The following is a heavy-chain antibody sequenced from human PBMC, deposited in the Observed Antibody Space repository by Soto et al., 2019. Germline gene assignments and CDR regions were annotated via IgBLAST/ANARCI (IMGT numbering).Heavy chain of an antibody. D-gene: IGHD2-15*01. CDR1: GFTFSSYG. Sequence: QVQLVESGGGVVQPGRSLRLSCAASGFTFSSYGMHWVRQAPGKGLEWVAVIWYDGSNKYYADSVKGRFTISRDNSKNTLYLQMNSLRAEDKAVYYCARSRGSYCSGGSCYPGLWYWGQGTLVTVSS. CDR3: ARSRGSYCSGGSCYPGLWY. CDR2: IWYDGSNK. V-gene: IGHV3-33*01. J-gene: IGHJ4*02.